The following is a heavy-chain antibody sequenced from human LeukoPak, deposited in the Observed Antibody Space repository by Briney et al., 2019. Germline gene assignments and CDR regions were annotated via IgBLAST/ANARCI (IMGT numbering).Heavy chain of an antibody. D-gene: IGHD2-8*01. CDR2: IYYSGST. J-gene: IGHJ6*03. Sequence: PSETLSLTCTVSGGSISSSGYYWGWIRQPPGKGLEWIGSIYYSGSTYYNPSLKSRVTISVDTSKNQFSLKLSSVTAADTAVYYCARVNGANNVYYYMDVWGKGTTVTVSS. V-gene: IGHV4-39*07. CDR1: GGSISSSGYY. CDR3: ARVNGANNVYYYMDV.